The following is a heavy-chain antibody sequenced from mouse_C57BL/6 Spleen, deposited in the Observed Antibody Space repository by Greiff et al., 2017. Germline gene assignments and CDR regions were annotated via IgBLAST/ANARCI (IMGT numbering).Heavy chain of an antibody. CDR1: GFSLSTSGMG. V-gene: IGHV8-12*01. Sequence: ESGPGILQSSQTLSLTCSFSGFSLSTSGMGVSWIRQPSGKGLEWLAHIYWDDDKRYNPSLKSRLTISKDTSRNQVFLKITSVDTADTATYYCARSPSYYSNYGYFDYWGQGTTLTVSS. J-gene: IGHJ2*01. CDR3: ARSPSYYSNYGYFDY. D-gene: IGHD2-5*01. CDR2: IYWDDDK.